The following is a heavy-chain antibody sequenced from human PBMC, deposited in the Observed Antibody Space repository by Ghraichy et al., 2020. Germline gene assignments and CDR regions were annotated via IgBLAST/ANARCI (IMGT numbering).Heavy chain of an antibody. V-gene: IGHV4-34*01. D-gene: IGHD6-13*01. J-gene: IGHJ4*02. CDR2: INHSGNT. Sequence: SETLSLTCAVYGGSFSTYYWTWIRQPPGKGLEWIGEINHSGNTNYNPSLKSRVTISADTSKKELSLKMNSVTAADTAMYYCATSIAAAGLSLYWGQGALVTVSS. CDR1: GGSFSTYY. CDR3: ATSIAAAGLSLY.